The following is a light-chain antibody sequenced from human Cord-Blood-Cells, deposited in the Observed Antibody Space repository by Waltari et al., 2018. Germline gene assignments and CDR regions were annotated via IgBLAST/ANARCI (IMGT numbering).Light chain of an antibody. V-gene: IGLV2-11*01. CDR3: CSYAGSYTVV. CDR2: DVS. J-gene: IGLJ2*01. CDR1: SSDVAGYNY. Sequence: QSALTQPRPVSGSPGQSVTISCTGTSSDVAGYNYVSWYQQHPGKAPKLMIYDVSKRPSGVPDRFSGSKSGNTASLTISGLQAEDEADYYCCSYAGSYTVVFGGGTKLTVL.